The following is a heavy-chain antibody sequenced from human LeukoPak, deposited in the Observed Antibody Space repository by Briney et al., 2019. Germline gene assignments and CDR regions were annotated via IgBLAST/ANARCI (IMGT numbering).Heavy chain of an antibody. V-gene: IGHV1-3*01. CDR3: ARGGDILTGYYESPLDY. J-gene: IGHJ4*02. CDR1: GYTFTSYY. Sequence: GASVKVSCKASGYTFTSYYMHWVRQAPGQRLEWMGWINAGNGNTKYSQKFQGRVTITRDTSASTAYMELSSLRSEDTAVYYCARGGDILTGYYESPLDYWGQGTLVTVSS. D-gene: IGHD3-9*01. CDR2: INAGNGNT.